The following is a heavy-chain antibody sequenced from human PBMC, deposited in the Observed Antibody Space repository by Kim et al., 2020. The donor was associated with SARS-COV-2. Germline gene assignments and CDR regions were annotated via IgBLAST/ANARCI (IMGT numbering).Heavy chain of an antibody. Sequence: GGSLRLSCAASGFTFSSYAMHWVRQAPGKGLEWVAVISYDGSNKYYADSVKGRFTISRDNSKNTLYLQMNSLRAEDTAVYYCAREWMIDYWGQGTLVTVSS. J-gene: IGHJ4*02. V-gene: IGHV3-30-3*01. D-gene: IGHD5-12*01. CDR2: ISYDGSNK. CDR3: AREWMIDY. CDR1: GFTFSSYA.